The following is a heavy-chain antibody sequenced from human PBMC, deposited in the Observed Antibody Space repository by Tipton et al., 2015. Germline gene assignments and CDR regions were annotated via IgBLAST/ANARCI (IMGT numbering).Heavy chain of an antibody. CDR1: GFKFDDHA. CDR2: ISWHSVNK. J-gene: IGHJ2*01. D-gene: IGHD4-23*01. V-gene: IGHV3-9*01. Sequence: SLRLPCAASGFKFDDHAMHLVRIVPGKGLEWVSGISWHSVNKEYADYVKGRFNISRDNAKRIVHLQMNSLKLEDTALYFCAREAGFTVGAHWYFDLWGRGTLVTVSS. CDR3: AREAGFTVGAHWYFDL.